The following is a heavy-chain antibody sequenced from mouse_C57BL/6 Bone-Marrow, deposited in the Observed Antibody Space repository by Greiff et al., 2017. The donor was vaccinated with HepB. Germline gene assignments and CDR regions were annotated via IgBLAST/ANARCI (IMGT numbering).Heavy chain of an antibody. CDR1: GYTFTSYW. CDR2: IDPNSGGT. Sequence: QVQLKQPGAELVKPGASVKLSCKASGYTFTSYWMHWVKQRPGRGLEWIGRIDPNSGGTKYNEKFKSKATLTVDKPSSTAYMQLSSLTSEDSAVYYCASPSTTGFYYYAMDYWGQGTSVTVSS. V-gene: IGHV1-72*01. CDR3: ASPSTTGFYYYAMDY. D-gene: IGHD1-1*01. J-gene: IGHJ4*01.